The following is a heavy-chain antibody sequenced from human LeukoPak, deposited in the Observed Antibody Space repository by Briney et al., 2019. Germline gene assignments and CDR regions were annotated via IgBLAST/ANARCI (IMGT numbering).Heavy chain of an antibody. CDR3: ARSAWFDP. J-gene: IGHJ5*02. V-gene: IGHV3-7*01. D-gene: IGHD6-25*01. CDR2: IKQDGSEK. CDR1: GFTFSSYG. Sequence: GGSLRLSCAASGFTFSSYGMHWVRQAPGKGLEWVANIKQDGSEKYYVDSVKGRFTISRDNAKNSLYLQMNSLRAEDTAVYYCARSAWFDPWGQGTLVTVSS.